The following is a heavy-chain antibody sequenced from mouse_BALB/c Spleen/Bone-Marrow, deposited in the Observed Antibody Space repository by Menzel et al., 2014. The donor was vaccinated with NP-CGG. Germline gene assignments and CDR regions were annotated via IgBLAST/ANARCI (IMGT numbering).Heavy chain of an antibody. J-gene: IGHJ3*01. D-gene: IGHD1-1*02. Sequence: QVQLQQPGAELMKPGASVKISCKATGYTFSSYWIEWVKQRPGHGLEWIGEILPGSGSTNYNEKFKGKATFTADTSSNTAYVQLSSLTSEDSAVYYCASFYGRFAYWGQGTLVTVSA. CDR1: GYTFSSYW. CDR3: ASFYGRFAY. V-gene: IGHV1-9*01. CDR2: ILPGSGST.